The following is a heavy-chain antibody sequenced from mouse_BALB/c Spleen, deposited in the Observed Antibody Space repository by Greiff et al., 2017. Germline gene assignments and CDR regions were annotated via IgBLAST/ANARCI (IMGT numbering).Heavy chain of an antibody. CDR2: ISSGGSYT. CDR1: GFTFSSYA. CDR3: ARGGNYGVMDY. D-gene: IGHD2-1*01. J-gene: IGHJ4*01. Sequence: EVKLVESGGGLVKPGGSLKLSCAASGFTFSSYAMSWVRQSPEKRLEWVAEISSGGSYTYYPDTVTGRFTISRDNAKNTLYLEMSSLRSEDTAMYYCARGGNYGVMDYWGQGTSVTVSS. V-gene: IGHV5-9-4*01.